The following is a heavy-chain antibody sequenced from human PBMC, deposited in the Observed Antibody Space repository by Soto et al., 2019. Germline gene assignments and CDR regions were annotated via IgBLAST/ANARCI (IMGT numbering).Heavy chain of an antibody. J-gene: IGHJ6*02. Sequence: EVQLLESGGGLVQAGGSLRLSCAASGFTFINYAMTWVRQAPGKGLQWVSSISGSGSSTYYADSVKGRVTIFRDNSKKTLYLQVNNLRGDDTAVYYCAREPEMSVGYGMDVWGQGTTVTVS. CDR2: ISGSGSST. CDR3: AREPEMSVGYGMDV. CDR1: GFTFINYA. D-gene: IGHD3-3*01. V-gene: IGHV3-23*01.